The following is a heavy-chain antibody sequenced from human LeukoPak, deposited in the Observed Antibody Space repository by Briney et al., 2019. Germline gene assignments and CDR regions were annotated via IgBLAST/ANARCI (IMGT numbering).Heavy chain of an antibody. CDR2: IIPIFGTA. D-gene: IGHD6-19*01. CDR1: RGTFSSYA. J-gene: IGHJ4*02. Sequence: SVQVSCKASRGTFSSYAISWVRQAPGQGLKWMGGIIPIFGTANYAQKFQGRVTITTDESTSTAYMELSSVSSEDTAVYYCAREVAVAGHFDYWGQGTLVTVSS. CDR3: AREVAVAGHFDY. V-gene: IGHV1-69*05.